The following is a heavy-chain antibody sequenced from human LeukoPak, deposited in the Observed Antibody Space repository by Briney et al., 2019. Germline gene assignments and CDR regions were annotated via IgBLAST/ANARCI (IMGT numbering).Heavy chain of an antibody. Sequence: GGSLRLSCAASGFTFSSYAMSWVRQAPGKGLEWFSAISGSGGSTYYADSVKGRFTISRDNSKNTLYLQMNSLRAEDTAVYYCAKDQGSVAAAVSWFDPWGQGTLVTVSS. CDR2: ISGSGGST. V-gene: IGHV3-23*01. CDR1: GFTFSSYA. D-gene: IGHD6-13*01. J-gene: IGHJ5*02. CDR3: AKDQGSVAAAVSWFDP.